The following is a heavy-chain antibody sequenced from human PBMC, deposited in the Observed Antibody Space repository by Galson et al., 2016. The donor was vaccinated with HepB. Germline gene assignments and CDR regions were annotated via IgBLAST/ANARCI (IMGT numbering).Heavy chain of an antibody. Sequence: SETLSLTCTVSGGSISMSISRYYWSWIRQPPGKGLEWIGYIYNTESTSYNPSLKSRVSISLDTSKNQFSLRLNSVTAADTAVYYCARESSSSWYGHNFDYWGQGTLVTVSS. J-gene: IGHJ4*02. D-gene: IGHD6-13*01. V-gene: IGHV4-61*01. CDR3: ARESSSSWYGHNFDY. CDR1: GGSISMSISRYY. CDR2: IYNTEST.